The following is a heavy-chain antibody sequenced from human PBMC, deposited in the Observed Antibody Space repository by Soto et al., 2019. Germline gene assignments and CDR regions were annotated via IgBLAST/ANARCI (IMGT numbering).Heavy chain of an antibody. Sequence: GGSLRLSCAASGFTFSSYGMHWVRQAPGKGLEWVAVIWYDGSNKYYADSVKGRFTISRDNSKNTLYLQMDSLRAEDTVVYYCAREAPIARSFRSGGMDVWGQGTTVTVSS. D-gene: IGHD2-21*01. CDR1: GFTFSSYG. CDR3: AREAPIARSFRSGGMDV. J-gene: IGHJ6*02. V-gene: IGHV3-33*01. CDR2: IWYDGSNK.